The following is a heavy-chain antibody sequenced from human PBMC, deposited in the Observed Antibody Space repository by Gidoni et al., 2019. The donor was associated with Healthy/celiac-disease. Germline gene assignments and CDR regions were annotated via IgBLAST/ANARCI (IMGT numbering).Heavy chain of an antibody. CDR3: ARDMSGDI. J-gene: IGHJ3*02. V-gene: IGHV3-66*01. CDR1: GFIVSSNY. CDR2: NYSGGST. Sequence: EVQLVVAGGGLVQPGGYLRRFCAASGFIVSSNYMSWVRQAPGKGLEWVSGNYSGGSTYYADSVKGRFTISRDNSKNTLYLQMNSLRAEDTAVYYCARDMSGDICGQGTMVTVSS. D-gene: IGHD3-3*01.